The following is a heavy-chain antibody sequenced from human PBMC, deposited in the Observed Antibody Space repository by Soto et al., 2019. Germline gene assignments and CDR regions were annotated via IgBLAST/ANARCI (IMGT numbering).Heavy chain of an antibody. CDR1: GFTFSGYS. CDR3: ARDIGCSGGSCYDYGMDV. J-gene: IGHJ6*02. Sequence: EVQLVESGGGLVQPGGSLRLSCAASGFTFSGYSMNWVRQAPGKGLEWVSYISSSSRTIYYADSVKGRFTISRDNANNSLYVSMDSLREEVTGVYYCARDIGCSGGSCYDYGMDVWGRGTTGSVCS. CDR2: ISSSSRTI. V-gene: IGHV3-48*02. D-gene: IGHD2-15*01.